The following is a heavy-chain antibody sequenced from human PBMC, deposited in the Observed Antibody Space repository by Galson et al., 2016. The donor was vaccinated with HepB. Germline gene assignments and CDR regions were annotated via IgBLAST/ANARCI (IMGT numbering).Heavy chain of an antibody. Sequence: TLSLTCSVSGGSISSGADYWSWIRHHPVKGLEWIGYIYYSGRTSYYPSLKSRITMSVDRSKNQFSLRLTSVTVADAAVYYCARGRGTYGSSTGVDFWGQGLLVSVSS. V-gene: IGHV4-31*03. CDR2: IYYSGRT. CDR1: GGSISSGADY. CDR3: ARGRGTYGSSTGVDF. D-gene: IGHD6-19*01. J-gene: IGHJ4*02.